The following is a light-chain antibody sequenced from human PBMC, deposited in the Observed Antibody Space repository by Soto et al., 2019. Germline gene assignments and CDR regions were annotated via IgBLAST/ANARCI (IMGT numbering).Light chain of an antibody. CDR1: RSVDTD. Sequence: EILMAQSPATLSVSPGDSATLSCRASRSVDTDLAWYQQKPGQAPRLLVFATSARATGVPDRFSGSGSGTDFTLTISRLEPEDFAVYYCQQYGSSPRTFGQGTKVDI. V-gene: IGKV3-20*01. J-gene: IGKJ1*01. CDR2: ATS. CDR3: QQYGSSPRT.